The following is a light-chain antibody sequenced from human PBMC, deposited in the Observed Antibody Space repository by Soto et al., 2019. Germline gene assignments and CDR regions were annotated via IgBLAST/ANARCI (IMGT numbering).Light chain of an antibody. CDR3: QSFDSSLNVVV. CDR1: SSNIGAGFD. V-gene: IGLV1-40*01. Sequence: QSALTQPPSVSGTPGQRVTISCTGSSSNIGAGFDVHWYQHLPGTAPKLLIYDTRIRPSGVPDRISASRSGTSASLAITGLQSADEADYYCQSFDSSLNVVVFGGGTKLSVL. J-gene: IGLJ2*01. CDR2: DTR.